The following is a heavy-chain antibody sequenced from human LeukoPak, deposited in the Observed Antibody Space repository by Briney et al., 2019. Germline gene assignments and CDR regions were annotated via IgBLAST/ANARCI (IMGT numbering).Heavy chain of an antibody. V-gene: IGHV3-33*01. D-gene: IGHD2-15*01. J-gene: IGHJ5*02. CDR1: GFSFTTYG. Sequence: PGGSLRLSCAASGFSFTTYGFHWVRQAPGKGLEWVAVIWYDGSKQYYADSVKGRFTFSRDDSQNMLYLQMNSLRAEDTAIYYCARDGCSAGSCYLKWFDPWGQGTLVTVSS. CDR2: IWYDGSKQ. CDR3: ARDGCSAGSCYLKWFDP.